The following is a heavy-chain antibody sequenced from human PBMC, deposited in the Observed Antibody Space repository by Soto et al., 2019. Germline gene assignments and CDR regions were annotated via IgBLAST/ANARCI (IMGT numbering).Heavy chain of an antibody. CDR1: GASISNHY. CDR3: VRSGHTFGGVV. V-gene: IGHV4-59*11. D-gene: IGHD3-16*01. Sequence: SETLSLTCTVSGASISNHYGSWIRQPPGKALEWIGYIYSTGSATYNPSLKSRVTISVDTSNSQFSLKLTSVTAADTAVYYCVRSGHTFGGVVWVLGTLVTVSS. J-gene: IGHJ4*02. CDR2: IYSTGSA.